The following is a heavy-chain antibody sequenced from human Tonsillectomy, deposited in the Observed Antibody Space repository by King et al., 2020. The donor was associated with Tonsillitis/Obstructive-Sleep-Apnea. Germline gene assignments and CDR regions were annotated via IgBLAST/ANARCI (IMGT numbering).Heavy chain of an antibody. V-gene: IGHV1-46*01. CDR3: ARLRCTGGACYLNFDY. CDR1: GYTFTDYY. CDR2: INPSGGST. J-gene: IGHJ4*02. Sequence: QLVQSGAEVKKPGASVKVSCKASGYTFTDYYIQWVRQAPGQGLEWMGIINPSGGSTSYARKFQGRVTITRDTSTSSVYMELSSLRSEDTAVYYCARLRCTGGACYLNFDYLGQGTLVTGSS. D-gene: IGHD2-8*02.